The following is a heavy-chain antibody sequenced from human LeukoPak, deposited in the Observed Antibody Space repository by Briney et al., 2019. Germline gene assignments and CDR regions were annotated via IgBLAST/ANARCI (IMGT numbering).Heavy chain of an antibody. CDR1: GFTFSSYS. J-gene: IGHJ3*02. CDR2: ISSSSSYI. V-gene: IGHV3-21*01. D-gene: IGHD3-3*01. Sequence: GGSLRLSCAASGFTFSSYSMNWVRQAPGKGLERVSSISSSSSYIYYADSVKGRFTISRDSAKNSLYLQMNSLRAEDTAVYYCARDYTIFGVADAFDIWGQGTMVTVSS. CDR3: ARDYTIFGVADAFDI.